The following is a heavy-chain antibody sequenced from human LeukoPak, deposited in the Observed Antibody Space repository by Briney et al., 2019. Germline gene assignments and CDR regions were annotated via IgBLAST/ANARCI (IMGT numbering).Heavy chain of an antibody. CDR1: GSTFSSYA. V-gene: IGHV3-23*01. J-gene: IGHJ6*02. CDR2: ISGSGGST. D-gene: IGHD6-13*01. Sequence: PGGSLRLSCVASGSTFSSYAMSWVRQAPGKGLEWVSGISGSGGSTYYADSVKGRFTISRDNSKNTLYLQMNSLRAEDTAVYYCAKASSSWYHYGMDVWGQGTTVIVSS. CDR3: AKASSSWYHYGMDV.